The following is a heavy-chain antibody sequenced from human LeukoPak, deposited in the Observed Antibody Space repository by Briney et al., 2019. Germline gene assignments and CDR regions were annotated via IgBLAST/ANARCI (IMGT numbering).Heavy chain of an antibody. CDR2: IYYSGST. Sequence: SETLSLTCTVSGGSISSYYWSWIRQPPGKGLEWIGYIYYSGSTNYNPSLKSRVTISVDTSKNQFSLKLSSVTAADTAVYYCARWSLHSSGWYFDSWGQGTLVTVSS. CDR1: GGSISSYY. D-gene: IGHD3-22*01. V-gene: IGHV4-59*01. CDR3: ARWSLHSSGWYFDS. J-gene: IGHJ4*02.